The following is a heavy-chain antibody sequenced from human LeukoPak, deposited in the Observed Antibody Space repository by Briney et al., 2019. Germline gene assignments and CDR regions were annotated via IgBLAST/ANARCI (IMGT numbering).Heavy chain of an antibody. Sequence: APVKVSCKTSGYTFTDFYMHWVRQAPGQGLEYMGCINANSGDTNSPQKFQGRVTLTRDTSITTVYMELSSLRSDDAAVYYCAGEYCRGGRCNQAFEYWGQGTLVTLSS. J-gene: IGHJ4*02. V-gene: IGHV1-2*02. CDR3: AGEYCRGGRCNQAFEY. CDR2: INANSGDT. CDR1: GYTFTDFY. D-gene: IGHD2-15*01.